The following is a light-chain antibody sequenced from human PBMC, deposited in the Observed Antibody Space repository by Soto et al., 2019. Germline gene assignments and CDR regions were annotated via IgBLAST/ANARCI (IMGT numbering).Light chain of an antibody. CDR3: QQRYSTPLT. CDR1: QSISSY. CDR2: AAS. V-gene: IGKV1-39*01. Sequence: DIQMNQSPSSLSASVGDRVTITCRASQSISSYLNWYQQKPGKAPKLLIYAASSLQSGVPSRFSGSGSGTDFPLTISSLQPEDFATYYCQQRYSTPLTFGGGTKVELK. J-gene: IGKJ4*01.